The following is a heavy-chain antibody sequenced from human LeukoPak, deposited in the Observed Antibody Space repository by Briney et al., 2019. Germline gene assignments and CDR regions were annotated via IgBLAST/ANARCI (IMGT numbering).Heavy chain of an antibody. J-gene: IGHJ4*02. V-gene: IGHV4-59*01. CDR2: IYYSGST. D-gene: IGHD3-10*01. CDR3: ARGVNYYGSGSYYYFDY. CDR1: GGSISSYY. Sequence: SETLSLTCTVSGGSISSYYWSWIRQPPGKGLEWIGYIYYSGSTNYNPSLKSRVTISGDTPKNQFSLKLSSVTAADTAVYYCARGVNYYGSGSYYYFDYWGQGALVTVSS.